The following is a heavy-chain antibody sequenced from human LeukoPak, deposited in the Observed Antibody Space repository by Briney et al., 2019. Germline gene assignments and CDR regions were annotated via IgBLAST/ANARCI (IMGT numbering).Heavy chain of an antibody. CDR1: APTFTSNA. V-gene: IGHV3-21*01. D-gene: IGHD6-13*01. CDR2: IRSSSSHI. Sequence: PGRSLRPSCAAAAPTFTSNAMSWDRPPPEKGLEWDSSIRSSSSHIYYADAVKGRGRVTRDKAKNSMYLQMNSLRADDTAMYDYASPTFSSNWYLNYWGQGTLVTVSS. J-gene: IGHJ4*02. CDR3: ASPTFSSNWYLNY.